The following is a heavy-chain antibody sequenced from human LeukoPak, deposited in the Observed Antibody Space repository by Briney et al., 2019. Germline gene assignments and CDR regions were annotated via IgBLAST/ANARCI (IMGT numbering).Heavy chain of an antibody. V-gene: IGHV4-61*08. CDR1: GGSISSGGYY. D-gene: IGHD2/OR15-2a*01. Sequence: SQTLSLTCTVSGGSISSGGYYWSWIRQPPGKGLEWIGYFYYSGSTKYNPSLKSRVTISVETSTNQFSLELNSVTAADTAVYYCARGEYYYYYYMDVWGKGTTVTVSS. J-gene: IGHJ6*03. CDR3: ARGEYYYYYYMDV. CDR2: FYYSGST.